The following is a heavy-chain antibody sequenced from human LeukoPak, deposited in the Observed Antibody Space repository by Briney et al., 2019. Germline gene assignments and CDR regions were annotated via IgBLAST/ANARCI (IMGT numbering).Heavy chain of an antibody. CDR3: ARLGSYHDF. CDR1: GASISHYY. V-gene: IGHV4-4*09. Sequence: SETLTLTCTVSGASISHYYWSWIRQTPAKGLEWMGHIHTSGGSTYYPSLKSRLTMSIDTSRNQLSLKLTSVTAADTAVYFCARLGSYHDFWGQGALVTVSS. CDR2: IHTSGGS. D-gene: IGHD1-26*01. J-gene: IGHJ4*02.